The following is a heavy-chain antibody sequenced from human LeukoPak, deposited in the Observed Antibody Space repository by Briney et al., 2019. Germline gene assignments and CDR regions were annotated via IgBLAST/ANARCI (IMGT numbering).Heavy chain of an antibody. CDR2: IYYSGST. Sequence: SETLSLTCTVSGGSISSSSYYWGWIRQPPGKGLEWIGSIYYSGSTYYNPSLKSRVTISVDTSKNQFSLKLSSVTAADTAVYYCARQGAFTKVRGVISWFDPWGQGTLVTVSS. D-gene: IGHD3-10*01. J-gene: IGHJ5*02. CDR3: ARQGAFTKVRGVISWFDP. CDR1: GGSISSSSYY. V-gene: IGHV4-39*01.